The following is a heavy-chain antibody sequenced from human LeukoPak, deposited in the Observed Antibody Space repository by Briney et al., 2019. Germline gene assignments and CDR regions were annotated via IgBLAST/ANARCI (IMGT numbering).Heavy chain of an antibody. J-gene: IGHJ5*02. D-gene: IGHD3-10*01. CDR2: FDPEDGET. V-gene: IGHV1-24*01. CDR3: ASGYYYGSGSPPSLLA. Sequence: ASVKVSCKVSGYTLTELSMHWVRQAPGKGLEWMGGFDPEDGETIYAQKFQGRVTMTEDTSTDTAYMELSSLRSEDTAVYYCASGYYYGSGSPPSLLAWGQGTLVTVSS. CDR1: GYTLTELS.